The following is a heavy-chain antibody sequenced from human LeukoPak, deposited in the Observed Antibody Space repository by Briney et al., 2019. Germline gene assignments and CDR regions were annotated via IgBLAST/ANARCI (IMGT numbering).Heavy chain of an antibody. V-gene: IGHV3-20*04. D-gene: IGHD6-19*01. J-gene: IGHJ6*03. Sequence: GGSLRLSCAASGFTFDDYGMSWVRHAPGKGLEWVSGINWNGGSTGYADSVKGRFTISRDNAKNSLYLQMNSLRAEDTAVYYCARDFHSRAVAGPREYYMDVWGKGTTVTVSS. CDR3: ARDFHSRAVAGPREYYMDV. CDR2: INWNGGST. CDR1: GFTFDDYG.